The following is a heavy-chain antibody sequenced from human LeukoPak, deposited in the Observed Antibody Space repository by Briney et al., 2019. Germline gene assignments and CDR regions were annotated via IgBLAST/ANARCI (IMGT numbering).Heavy chain of an antibody. CDR2: VYYRGAT. CDR3: AGVFSGRRPFEL. J-gene: IGHJ4*02. V-gene: IGHV4-59*01. CDR1: GDSITSYY. Sequence: PSETLSLTCIVSGDSITSYYWNWIRQPPGKGLEWIGYVYYRGATNYNPSLKTRVTTSIDTSKKQFSLKLSSVTAADTAVYFCAGVFSGRRPFELWGKGTLVTVSS. D-gene: IGHD3-10*01.